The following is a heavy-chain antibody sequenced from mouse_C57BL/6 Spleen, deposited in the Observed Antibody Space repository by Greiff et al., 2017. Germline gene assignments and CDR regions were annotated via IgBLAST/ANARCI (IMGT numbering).Heavy chain of an antibody. CDR1: GFNIKDYY. Sequence: VQLQQSGAELVRPGASVKLSCTASGFNIKDYYMHWVKQRPEQGLEWIGRIDPEDGDTEYAPKFQGKATMTADTASNTAYLQLSSLTSEDTAVYYCTPSGGFWYFDVWGTGTTVTVSS. V-gene: IGHV14-1*01. CDR2: IDPEDGDT. D-gene: IGHD6-1*01. CDR3: TPSGGFWYFDV. J-gene: IGHJ1*03.